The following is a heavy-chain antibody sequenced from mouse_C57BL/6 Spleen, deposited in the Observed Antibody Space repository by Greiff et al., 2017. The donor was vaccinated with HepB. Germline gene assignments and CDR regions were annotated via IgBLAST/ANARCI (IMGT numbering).Heavy chain of an antibody. CDR2: IWSDGST. CDR1: GFSLTSYG. V-gene: IGHV2-6-1*01. CDR3: ARHGDYDGSPHEWYFDV. D-gene: IGHD1-1*01. Sequence: VMLVESGPGLVAPSQSLSITCTVSGFSLTSYGVHWVRQPPGKGLEWLVVIWSDGSTTYNSALKSRLSISKDNSKSQVFLKMNSLQTDDTAMYYCARHGDYDGSPHEWYFDVWGTGTTVTVSS. J-gene: IGHJ1*03.